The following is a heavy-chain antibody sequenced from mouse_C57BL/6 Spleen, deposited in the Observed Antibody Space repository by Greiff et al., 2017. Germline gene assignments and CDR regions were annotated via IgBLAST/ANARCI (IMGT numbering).Heavy chain of an antibody. Sequence: EVKLVESGTVLARPGASVKMSCKTSGYTFTSYWMHWVKQRPGQGLEWIGAIYPGNSDTSYNQKFKGKAKLTAVTSASTAYMELSSLTNEDSAVYYCTRDYGSSYWYFDVWGTGTTVTVSS. CDR1: GYTFTSYW. CDR2: IYPGNSDT. D-gene: IGHD1-1*01. CDR3: TRDYGSSYWYFDV. V-gene: IGHV1-5*01. J-gene: IGHJ1*03.